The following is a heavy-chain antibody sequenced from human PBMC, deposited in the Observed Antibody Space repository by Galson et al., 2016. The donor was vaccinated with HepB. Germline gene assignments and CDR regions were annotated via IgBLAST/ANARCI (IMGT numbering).Heavy chain of an antibody. V-gene: IGHV1-69*04. J-gene: IGHJ6*02. CDR1: GGTFSSYA. Sequence: SCKASGGTFSSYAFSWVRQAPGQGLEWMGRIVPILGMSNYAQKFQGRVTITADKSTSTVNMELSSLRSEDTAVYYCARDAVAVAGTLNFYFYVMDVWGQGTTVTVSS. CDR2: IVPILGMS. D-gene: IGHD6-19*01. CDR3: ARDAVAVAGTLNFYFYVMDV.